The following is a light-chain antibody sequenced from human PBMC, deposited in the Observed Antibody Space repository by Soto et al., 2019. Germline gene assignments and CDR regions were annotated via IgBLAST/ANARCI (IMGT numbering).Light chain of an antibody. Sequence: QSALTQPPSASGYPGQSVTIYCTGTSSDVGAYNYVSWYQQHPGRAPKLMIYEVMTRPSEVPDRFSGSKSDNTASLTVSGLQAEDEADYYCISDAGNNNFVFFVGGTKITVL. CDR1: SSDVGAYNY. J-gene: IGLJ2*01. CDR2: EVM. CDR3: ISDAGNNNFVF. V-gene: IGLV2-8*01.